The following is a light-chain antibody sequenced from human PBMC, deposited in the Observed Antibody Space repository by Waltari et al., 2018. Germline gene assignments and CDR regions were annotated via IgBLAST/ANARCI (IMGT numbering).Light chain of an antibody. CDR2: CAS. J-gene: IGKJ2*02. Sequence: EIVMTQSPAALSVSPGERATLSCSASQHISNNLSWYQHKPGQPPRLLISCASTRATGVPARFSGSRSGTEFSLTISSLQSEDSAIYFCQQYNTWPPSTFGQGTKLEIK. CDR1: QHISNN. CDR3: QQYNTWPPST. V-gene: IGKV3-15*01.